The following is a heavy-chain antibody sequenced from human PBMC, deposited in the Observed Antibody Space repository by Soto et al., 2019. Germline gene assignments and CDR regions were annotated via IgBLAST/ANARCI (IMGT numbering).Heavy chain of an antibody. J-gene: IGHJ6*02. D-gene: IGHD2-2*01. Sequence: SETLSLTCTVSSGSVSSHSYYWSWIRQPPGKGLEWIGYIYYSGSTYYNPSLKSQVTISVDTSKNQFSLKLRSVTAADTAVYYCARTYCSSASCYGLYYFGMDVWGQGTTVTVSS. CDR2: IYYSGST. V-gene: IGHV4-61*01. CDR1: SGSVSSHSYY. CDR3: ARTYCSSASCYGLYYFGMDV.